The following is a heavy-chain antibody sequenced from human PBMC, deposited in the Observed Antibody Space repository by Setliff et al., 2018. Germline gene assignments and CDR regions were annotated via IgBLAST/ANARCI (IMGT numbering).Heavy chain of an antibody. Sequence: ASETLSLTCAVSYYSISSGYYWGWIRQPPGKGLEWIGSMYHSGSTYYSPSLESRVTISVDMSKNHLSLELSSVTAADTAVYYCARHIWGAKMQLPHDVFDIWGQGTMVTVSS. J-gene: IGHJ3*02. CDR2: MYHSGST. CDR3: ARHIWGAKMQLPHDVFDI. CDR1: YYSISSGYY. V-gene: IGHV4-38-2*01. D-gene: IGHD2-2*01.